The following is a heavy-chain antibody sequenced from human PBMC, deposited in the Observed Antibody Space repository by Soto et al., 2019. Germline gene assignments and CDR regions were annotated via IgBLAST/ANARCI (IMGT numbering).Heavy chain of an antibody. CDR1: GGSFSGYY. J-gene: IGHJ5*02. V-gene: IGHV4-34*01. D-gene: IGHD3-22*01. Sequence: SETLSLTCAVYGGSFSGYYWSWIRQPPGKGLEWIGEINHSGSTNYNPSLKSRVTISVDTSKNQFSLKLSSVTAADTAVYYCARVRVGPDRFKKKRFDPWGQGTLVTVSS. CDR3: ARVRVGPDRFKKKRFDP. CDR2: INHSGST.